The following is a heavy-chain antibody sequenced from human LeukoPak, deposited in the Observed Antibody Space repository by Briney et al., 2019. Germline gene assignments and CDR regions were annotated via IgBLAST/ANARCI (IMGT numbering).Heavy chain of an antibody. CDR3: AGLTSYYYYMDV. V-gene: IGHV3-53*01. CDR2: IYSGGST. CDR1: GFAVSSNY. D-gene: IGHD3-10*01. J-gene: IGHJ6*03. Sequence: GGSLRLSCAASGFAVSSNYMSWVRQAPGKGLEWVSVIYSGGSTYYADSVKGRFTISRDNSKNTLYLQMNSLRAEDTAVYYCAGLTSYYYYMDVWGKGTTVTISS.